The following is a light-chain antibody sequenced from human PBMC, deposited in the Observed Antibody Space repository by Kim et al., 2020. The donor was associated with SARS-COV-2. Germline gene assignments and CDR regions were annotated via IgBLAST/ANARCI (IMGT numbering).Light chain of an antibody. V-gene: IGLV1-51*01. Sequence: QKVPIPGPGSSSNIGNNYVSWYQQRPGTAPKLLIYDNNKRPSGIPDRFSGSKSGTSATLGITGLQTGDEADYYCGTWDSSLSAVVFGGGTQLTVL. CDR3: GTWDSSLSAVV. CDR1: SSNIGNNY. J-gene: IGLJ2*01. CDR2: DNN.